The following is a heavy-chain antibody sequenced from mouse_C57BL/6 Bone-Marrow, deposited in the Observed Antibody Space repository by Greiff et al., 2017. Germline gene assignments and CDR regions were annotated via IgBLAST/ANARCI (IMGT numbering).Heavy chain of an antibody. CDR1: GYTFTSYW. Sequence: QVQLQQSGAELVRPGSSVKLSCKASGYTFTSYWMHWVKQRPIQGLEWIGNIDPSDSETHYNQKFKDKATLTVDKSSSTAYMELNSLTSEDSAVYYCARYYYGSSRYWYFDVWGTGTTVTVSS. CDR3: ARYYYGSSRYWYFDV. CDR2: IDPSDSET. D-gene: IGHD1-1*01. V-gene: IGHV1-52*01. J-gene: IGHJ1*03.